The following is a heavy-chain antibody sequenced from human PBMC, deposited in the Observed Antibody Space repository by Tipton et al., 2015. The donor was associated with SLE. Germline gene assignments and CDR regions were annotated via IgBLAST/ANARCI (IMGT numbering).Heavy chain of an antibody. V-gene: IGHV4-38-2*02. CDR2: IYHSGST. D-gene: IGHD1-26*01. J-gene: IGHJ3*02. Sequence: TLSLTCTVSGYSISSGYYWGWIRQPPGKGLEWIGSIYHSGSTYYNPSLKSRVTISVDTSKNQFSLKLSSVTAADTAVYYCARDRVGPNSGSHSGAFDIWGQGTMVTVSS. CDR1: GYSISSGYY. CDR3: ARDRVGPNSGSHSGAFDI.